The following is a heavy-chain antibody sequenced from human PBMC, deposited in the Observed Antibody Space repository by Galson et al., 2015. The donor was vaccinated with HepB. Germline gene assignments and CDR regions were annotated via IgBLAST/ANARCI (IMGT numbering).Heavy chain of an antibody. V-gene: IGHV3-21*01. D-gene: IGHD2-2*02. J-gene: IGHJ6*03. CDR3: ARDIVVVPAGIPPYYYMDV. CDR2: ISSSSSYI. CDR1: GFTFSSYS. Sequence: SLRLSCAASGFTFSSYSMNWVRQAPGKGLEWVSSISSSSSYIYYADSVKGRFTISRDNAKNSLYLQMNSLRAEDTAVCYCARDIVVVPAGIPPYYYMDVWGKGTTVNVSS.